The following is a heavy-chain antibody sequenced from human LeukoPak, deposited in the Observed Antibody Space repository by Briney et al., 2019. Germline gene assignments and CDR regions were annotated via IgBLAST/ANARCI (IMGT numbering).Heavy chain of an antibody. CDR2: IIPIFGTA. Sequence: LVKVSCKASGGTFSSYAISWVRQAPGQGLEWMGGIIPIFGTANYAQKFQGRVTITADESTSTAYMELSSLRSEDTAVYYCAISNYGPYYYYGMDVWGQGTTVTVSS. V-gene: IGHV1-69*13. CDR3: AISNYGPYYYYGMDV. CDR1: GGTFSSYA. D-gene: IGHD4-11*01. J-gene: IGHJ6*02.